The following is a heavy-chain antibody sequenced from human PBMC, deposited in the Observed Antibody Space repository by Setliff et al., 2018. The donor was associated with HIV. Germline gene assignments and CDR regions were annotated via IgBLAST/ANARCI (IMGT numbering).Heavy chain of an antibody. CDR1: GGSINRGTYY. CDR2: IYITGDT. CDR3: ARVGLAYSGDMDV. J-gene: IGHJ6*03. D-gene: IGHD2-21*01. V-gene: IGHV4-61*09. Sequence: PSETLSLTCSVSGGSINRGTYYWTWIRQSAGKGLEWIGHIYITGDTDYNPSLKSRLTISIDTSRNQFSLRLNSVTAADTAVYFCARVGLAYSGDMDVWGKGTTVTVSS.